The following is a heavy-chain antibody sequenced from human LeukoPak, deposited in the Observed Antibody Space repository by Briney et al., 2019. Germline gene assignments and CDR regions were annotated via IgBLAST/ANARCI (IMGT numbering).Heavy chain of an antibody. CDR3: ARGGYYDSSGYYQALDY. J-gene: IGHJ4*02. V-gene: IGHV3-30*04. CDR1: GFTFSSYA. CDR2: ISYDGSNK. Sequence: GGPLRLSCAASGFTFSSYAMHWVRQAPGKGLEWVAVISYDGSNKYYADSVKGRFTISRDNSKNTLYLQMNSLRAEDTAVYYCARGGYYDSSGYYQALDYWGQGTLVTVSS. D-gene: IGHD3-22*01.